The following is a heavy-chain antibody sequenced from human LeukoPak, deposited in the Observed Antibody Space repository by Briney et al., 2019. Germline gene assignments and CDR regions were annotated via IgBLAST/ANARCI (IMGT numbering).Heavy chain of an antibody. V-gene: IGHV1-2*02. CDR3: ARGQGSSWFDY. Sequence: ASVRVSCTASGYTFTDNYMHWVRQAPGQGLEGMGWINPNSGDTHYAQNFQGRVTMTRDTSISTAYMELSRLTSDDTAIYYCARGQGSSWFDYWGQGTLVSVSS. D-gene: IGHD6-13*01. J-gene: IGHJ5*01. CDR2: INPNSGDT. CDR1: GYTFTDNY.